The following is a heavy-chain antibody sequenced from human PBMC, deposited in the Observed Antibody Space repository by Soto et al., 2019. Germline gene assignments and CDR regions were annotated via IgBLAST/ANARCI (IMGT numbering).Heavy chain of an antibody. D-gene: IGHD3-3*01. CDR1: GYTFTSYG. V-gene: IGHV1-18*01. CDR3: ARDLYDFWSAPGVFDY. J-gene: IGHJ4*02. CDR2: ISAYNGNT. Sequence: GASVKVSCKASGYTFTSYGISWVRQAPRQGLEWMGWISAYNGNTNYAQKLQGRVTMTTDTSTSTAYMELRSLRSDDTAVYYCARDLYDFWSAPGVFDYWGQGTLVTVSS.